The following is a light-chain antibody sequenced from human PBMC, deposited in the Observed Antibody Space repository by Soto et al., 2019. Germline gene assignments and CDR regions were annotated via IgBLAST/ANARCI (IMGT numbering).Light chain of an antibody. CDR3: TSYTSTWTDV. CDR1: TSNIGTNA. J-gene: IGLJ1*01. V-gene: IGLV1-44*01. CDR2: SNN. Sequence: QSVLTQPPSASGTPGQRVTISCSGSTSNIGTNAVNWYQQLPGTAPKLLIYSNNERPSGVPDRFSGSKSGTSASLAISGLQSEDEADYYCTSYTSTWTDVFGTGTKLTVL.